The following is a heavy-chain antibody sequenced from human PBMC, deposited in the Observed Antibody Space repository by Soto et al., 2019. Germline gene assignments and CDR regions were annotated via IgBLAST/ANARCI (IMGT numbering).Heavy chain of an antibody. CDR1: GGSISSGDYY. Sequence: SETLSLTCTVSGGSISSGDYYWSWIRQPPGKGLEWIGYIYYSGSTNYNPSLKSRVTISVDTSKNQFSLKLSSVTAADTAVYYCARSAWYSGSRDPPYFDYWGQGTLVTVSS. CDR3: ARSAWYSGSRDPPYFDY. D-gene: IGHD1-26*01. CDR2: IYYSGST. V-gene: IGHV4-61*08. J-gene: IGHJ4*02.